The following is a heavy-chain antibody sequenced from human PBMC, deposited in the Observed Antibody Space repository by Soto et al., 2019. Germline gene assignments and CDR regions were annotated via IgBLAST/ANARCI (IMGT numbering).Heavy chain of an antibody. D-gene: IGHD2-21*02. CDR1: GDSINNRSYY. CDR2: IYYSGST. Sequence: PSETLSLPCTVTGDSINNRSYYWGWIRQPPGKGLEWIGSIYYSGSTYNNPSLKSRVSMSVDTSKNQFSLKLRSVTAADTALYYCARQRTSVVTQAYFDSWGQGSLVTVSS. V-gene: IGHV4-39*01. CDR3: ARQRTSVVTQAYFDS. J-gene: IGHJ4*02.